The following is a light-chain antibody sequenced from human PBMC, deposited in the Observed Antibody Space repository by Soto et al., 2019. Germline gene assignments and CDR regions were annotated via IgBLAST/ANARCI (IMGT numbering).Light chain of an antibody. CDR3: QQYNNWPPFT. V-gene: IGKV3-15*01. CDR1: QSVSSN. CDR2: GAS. Sequence: EIVMTQSPATLSVSPGESATLSCRASQSVSSNLAGYQQKPGQAPRLLIYGASTRATGIPARFSGSGSGTEFTLTISSLQSEDFAVYYCQQYNNWPPFTFGPGTKVDIK. J-gene: IGKJ3*01.